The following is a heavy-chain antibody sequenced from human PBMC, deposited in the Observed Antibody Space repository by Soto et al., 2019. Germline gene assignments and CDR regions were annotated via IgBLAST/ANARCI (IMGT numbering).Heavy chain of an antibody. J-gene: IGHJ3*02. V-gene: IGHV3-15*01. CDR1: GITFSNAW. CDR2: IRSKTDGGTT. D-gene: IGHD6-13*01. CDR3: TTTRPGTNVFDN. Sequence: EVQLVESGGGLVEPGGSLRLSCAASGITFSNAWMNWVRKAPGKGLEYIGRIRSKTDGGTTEYAAPVEGRFTVSRDDSKNTLYLPVSGLKAEDTAVYYCTTTRPGTNVFDNWCQGTLVTVSS.